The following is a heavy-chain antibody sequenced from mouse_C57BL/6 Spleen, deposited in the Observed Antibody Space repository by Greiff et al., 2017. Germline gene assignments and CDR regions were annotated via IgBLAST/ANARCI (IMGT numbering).Heavy chain of an antibody. CDR3: ARGGGSSHFDY. V-gene: IGHV5-17*03. CDR1: GFTFSDYG. J-gene: IGHJ2*01. Sequence: DVQLVEPGGGLVKPGASLKLSCAASGFTFSDYGMHWVRQAPEKGLEWVAYISSGSSTIYYADTVKGRFTISRDNAKNNLYLQMSHLKSEDSAMYYCARGGGSSHFDYWGQGTTLTVSS. D-gene: IGHD1-1*01. CDR2: ISSGSSTI.